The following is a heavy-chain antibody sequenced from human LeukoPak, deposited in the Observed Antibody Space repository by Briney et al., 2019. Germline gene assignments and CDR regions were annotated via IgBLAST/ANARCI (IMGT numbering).Heavy chain of an antibody. V-gene: IGHV3-21*01. CDR1: GFTFSRYT. Sequence: GGSLRLSCAASGFTFSRYTMNWVRQAPGKGLEWVSSITSSSSYIYYADSVKGRFTISRDNAKNSLYLQMNSLRAEDTAVYYCARALGYSYGHWSYYMDVWGKGTTVTVSS. D-gene: IGHD5-18*01. CDR2: ITSSSSYI. CDR3: ARALGYSYGHWSYYMDV. J-gene: IGHJ6*03.